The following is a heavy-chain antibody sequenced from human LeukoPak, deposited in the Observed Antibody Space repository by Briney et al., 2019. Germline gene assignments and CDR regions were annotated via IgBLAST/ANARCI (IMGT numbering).Heavy chain of an antibody. Sequence: GGSLRLSCAASGFTFSNHCMDWVRQAPGKGLEWVGRTRNKTKSYTTEYAASVKGRFTISRDDSKHSLYLQMNSLRTEDTAVYYCARVQGCTFGVSYYYFDYWGQGTLVTVSS. CDR2: TRNKTKSYTT. CDR1: GFTFSNHC. J-gene: IGHJ4*02. CDR3: ARVQGCTFGVSYYYFDY. D-gene: IGHD2-8*01. V-gene: IGHV3-72*01.